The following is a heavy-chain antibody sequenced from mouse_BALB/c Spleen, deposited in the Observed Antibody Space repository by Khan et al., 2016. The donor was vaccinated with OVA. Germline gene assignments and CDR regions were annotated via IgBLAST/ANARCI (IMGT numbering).Heavy chain of an antibody. D-gene: IGHD2-2*01. V-gene: IGHV8-12*01. CDR1: GFSLSTSGMG. J-gene: IGHJ3*01. CDR2: IYWDDEK. CDR3: ARNLYAYDAWFAY. Sequence: QVQLKESGPGILQSSQTLSLTCSFSGFSLSTSGMGVSWIRQPSGKGLEWLAHIYWDDEKRYNPSLKSRLTIPKDTSRKQVFLRITSVDTADTATYDCARNLYAYDAWFAYWGQGTLVTVSS.